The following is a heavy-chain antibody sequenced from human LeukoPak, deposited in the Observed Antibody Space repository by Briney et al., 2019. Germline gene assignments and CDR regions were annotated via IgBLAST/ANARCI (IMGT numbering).Heavy chain of an antibody. V-gene: IGHV1-2*02. Sequence: ASVKVSCKASGYTFTGYYMHWVRQAPGQGLEWMGWINPNSGGTNYAQKFQGRVTMTRDTSISTAYMELSSLRSEDTAVYYYAREYPYDSSGYPFDYWGQGTLVTVSS. J-gene: IGHJ4*02. CDR1: GYTFTGYY. D-gene: IGHD3-22*01. CDR2: INPNSGGT. CDR3: AREYPYDSSGYPFDY.